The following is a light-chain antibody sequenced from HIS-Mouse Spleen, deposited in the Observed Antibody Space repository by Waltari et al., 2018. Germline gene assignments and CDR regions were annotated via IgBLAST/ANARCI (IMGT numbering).Light chain of an antibody. V-gene: IGKV3-20*01. CDR3: QQYGSSPPVT. Sequence: EIVLTQSPGTLSLSPGERATLSCRASQSVSSSYLARYQQKPGQAPRLLIYGASSRATGIPDRFSGGGSGTDFTLTISRLEPEDFAVYYCQQYGSSPPVTFGQGTRLEIK. J-gene: IGKJ5*01. CDR1: QSVSSSY. CDR2: GAS.